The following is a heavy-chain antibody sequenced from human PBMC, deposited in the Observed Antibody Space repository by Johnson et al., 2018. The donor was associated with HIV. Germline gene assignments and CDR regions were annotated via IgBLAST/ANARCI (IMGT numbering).Heavy chain of an antibody. J-gene: IGHJ3*02. V-gene: IGHV3-30-3*01. CDR3: ARDESGYDEGFDAFDI. CDR1: GFTFSSNP. CDR2: MSFDGNNR. D-gene: IGHD5-12*01. Sequence: VQLVESGGGLVQPGGSLRLSCAASGFTFSSNPMHWVRQAPGKGLEWVAVMSFDGNNRYYADSVKGRFTISRDNSKNTLYLQMNSLRVEDTAVYYCARDESGYDEGFDAFDIWGQGTMVTVSS.